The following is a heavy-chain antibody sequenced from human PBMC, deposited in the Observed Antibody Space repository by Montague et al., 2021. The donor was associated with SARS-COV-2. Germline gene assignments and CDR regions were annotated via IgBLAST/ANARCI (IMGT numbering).Heavy chain of an antibody. CDR3: ARSSGSSYPGLFDS. Sequence: SETLSLTCTVSGGSLSPYYWFWIRQPPGKGLEWIGHIYFSGGANYNPSFKSRVAISVDTSKNEISLKLKSVTAADTAVYYCARSSGSSYPGLFDSWGQGTLVTVSS. CDR1: GGSLSPYY. V-gene: IGHV4-59*01. D-gene: IGHD1-26*01. CDR2: IYFSGGA. J-gene: IGHJ4*02.